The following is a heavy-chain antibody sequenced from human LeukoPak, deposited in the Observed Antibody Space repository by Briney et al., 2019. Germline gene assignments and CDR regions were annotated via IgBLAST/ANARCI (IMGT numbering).Heavy chain of an antibody. J-gene: IGHJ4*02. CDR2: IKEDGSEK. CDR1: GFTFSSHR. Sequence: GGSLRLSCAASGFTFSSHRMSWVRQTPGKGLEWVAHIKEDGSEKYYVDSVKGRFTISRDNAKNSLYLQVNSLRSEDTAVHYCARDEVTYWGQGILVTVSS. V-gene: IGHV3-7*01. CDR3: ARDEVTY.